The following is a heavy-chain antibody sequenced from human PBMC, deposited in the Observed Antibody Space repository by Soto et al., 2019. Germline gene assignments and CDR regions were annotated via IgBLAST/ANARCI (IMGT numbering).Heavy chain of an antibody. CDR3: GRFVSLDSSGWYYFDF. Sequence: GASVKVSCKASGYTFTSYYMHWVRQAPGQGLEWMGIINPSGGSTSYAQKFQGRVTMTRDTSTSTVYMELSSLRSEDTAVYYCGRFVSLDSSGWYYFDFWDQGTLVPVSS. CDR1: GYTFTSYY. V-gene: IGHV1-46*01. D-gene: IGHD6-19*01. CDR2: INPSGGST. J-gene: IGHJ4*02.